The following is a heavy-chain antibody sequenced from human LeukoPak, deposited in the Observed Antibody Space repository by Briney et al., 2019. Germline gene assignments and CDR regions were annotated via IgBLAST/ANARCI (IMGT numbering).Heavy chain of an antibody. CDR2: ITPNADRT. Sequence: PGGSLRLSCAASGFTFGSYGMSWVRQAPGKGLEWVSFITPNADRTSYADSVEDRFTISRDNPRNTLYMQMNSLRDEDTALYYCAIMHGYYDGSGYWVQWGQGTLVTVSS. CDR1: GFTFGSYG. V-gene: IGHV3-23*01. D-gene: IGHD3-22*01. CDR3: AIMHGYYDGSGYWVQ. J-gene: IGHJ1*01.